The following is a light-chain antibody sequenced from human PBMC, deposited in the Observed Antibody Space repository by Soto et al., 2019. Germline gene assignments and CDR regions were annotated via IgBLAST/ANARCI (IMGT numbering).Light chain of an antibody. CDR1: QSVSSSF. CDR3: QQYGSSPLT. CDR2: GAS. Sequence: EIVLTQSPGTLSLSPGERATLSCRASQSVSSSFLAWYQQKPGQAPRLLIYGASSRDTGIPDRFSRSGSGTHFTLTISRLEPADVAVYYWQQYGSSPLTFGGGTKVEIK. V-gene: IGKV3-20*01. J-gene: IGKJ4*01.